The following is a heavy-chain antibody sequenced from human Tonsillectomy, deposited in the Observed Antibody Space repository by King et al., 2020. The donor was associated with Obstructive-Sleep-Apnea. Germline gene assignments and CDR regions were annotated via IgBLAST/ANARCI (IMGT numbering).Heavy chain of an antibody. D-gene: IGHD2/OR15-2a*01. CDR1: GFSFSSYS. CDR3: AREAFTYYFDY. CDR2: ISYDGSNK. V-gene: IGHV3-30-3*01. J-gene: IGHJ4*02. Sequence: LQLVQSGGGVVQPGRSLRLSCAAPGFSFSSYSMHWVLQAPGKGLEWVAVISYDGSNKYYADSVKGRFTSSRDNSKNTLYLQMNSLRAEDTAVYYCAREAFTYYFDYWGQGTLVTVSS.